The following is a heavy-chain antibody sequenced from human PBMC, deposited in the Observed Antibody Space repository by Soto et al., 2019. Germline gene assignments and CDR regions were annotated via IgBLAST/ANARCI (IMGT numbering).Heavy chain of an antibody. Sequence: QVQLQESGPGLVKPSQTLSLTCTVSGGSISRGGYYWSWIRQHPGKGLEWIGYIYYSGSTYYNPSLKSRVTISVDTSKNQFSLKLSSVTAADTAVYYCARASDSGYDYFGSKGYAFDIWGQGTMVTVSS. D-gene: IGHD5-12*01. CDR3: ARASDSGYDYFGSKGYAFDI. CDR1: GGSISRGGYY. J-gene: IGHJ3*02. V-gene: IGHV4-31*03. CDR2: IYYSGST.